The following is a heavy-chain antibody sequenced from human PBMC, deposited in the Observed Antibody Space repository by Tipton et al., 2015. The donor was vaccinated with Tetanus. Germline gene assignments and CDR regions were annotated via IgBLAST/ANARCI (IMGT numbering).Heavy chain of an antibody. Sequence: TLSLTCTVSGGSISSGDYYWSWIRQPPGKGLEWIGYVYYSGSTYYNPSLKSRVTISVDTSKNQFSLKLSSVTAADTAVYYCARRRGVYRGSSLDYWGQGPLFPVSS. CDR3: ARRRGVYRGSSLDY. V-gene: IGHV4-30-4*01. D-gene: IGHD1-26*01. CDR1: GGSISSGDYY. CDR2: VYYSGST. J-gene: IGHJ4*02.